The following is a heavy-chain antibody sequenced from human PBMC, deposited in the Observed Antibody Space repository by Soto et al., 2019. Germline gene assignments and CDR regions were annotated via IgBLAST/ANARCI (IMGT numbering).Heavy chain of an antibody. V-gene: IGHV3-30-3*01. CDR1: GFTFSSYA. CDR2: ISYDGSNK. CDR3: ARGPRPGYSYGYINHGHYYGMDV. Sequence: XGSLRLSCAASGFTFSSYAMHWVRQAPGKGLEWVAVISYDGSNKYYADSVKGRFTISRDNSKNTLYLQMNSLRAEDTAVYYCARGPRPGYSYGYINHGHYYGMDVWGQGTTVTVPS. D-gene: IGHD5-18*01. J-gene: IGHJ6*02.